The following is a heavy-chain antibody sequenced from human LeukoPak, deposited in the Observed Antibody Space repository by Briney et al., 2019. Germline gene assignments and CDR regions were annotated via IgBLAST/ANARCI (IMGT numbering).Heavy chain of an antibody. D-gene: IGHD3-9*01. J-gene: IGHJ4*02. CDR1: GGSVSTINSY. V-gene: IGHV4-39*02. CDR3: ARLRKGRYFDYFFEY. Sequence: PSETLSLTCTVSGGSVSTINSYWGWIRQPPGKGLEWIGNVYYSGRANYSPSLKSRVTMSVDTSKNRFSLKMTSLTAADTAVYFCARLRKGRYFDYFFEYWGQGTLVTVSS. CDR2: VYYSGRA.